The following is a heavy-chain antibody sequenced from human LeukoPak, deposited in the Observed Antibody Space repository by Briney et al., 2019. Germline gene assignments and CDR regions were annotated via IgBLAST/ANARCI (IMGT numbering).Heavy chain of an antibody. J-gene: IGHJ4*02. CDR1: GYTFTSYA. CDR3: ARVRASYCSGGSCYPHPGDRSCFDY. D-gene: IGHD2-15*01. Sequence: ASVKVSCKASGYTFTSYAMNWVRQAPGQGLEWMGWINTNTGNPTYAQGFTGRFVFSLDTSVSTAYLQISSLKAEDTAVYYCARVRASYCSGGSCYPHPGDRSCFDYWGQGTLVTVSS. V-gene: IGHV7-4-1*02. CDR2: INTNTGNP.